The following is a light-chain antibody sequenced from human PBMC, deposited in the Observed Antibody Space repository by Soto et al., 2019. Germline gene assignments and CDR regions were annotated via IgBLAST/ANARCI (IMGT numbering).Light chain of an antibody. CDR1: SSDLAIYNY. CDR2: QVT. J-gene: IGLJ1*01. Sequence: QSALTQPASGSGSPGQSITISCTGTSSDLAIYNYVSWYQQQPGKAPKLMIYQVTNRPSGVSNRFSCSRSGNTASLTISGLQAEDEADYYCSSYTDSSNYVFGTGTKVTVL. CDR3: SSYTDSSNYV. V-gene: IGLV2-14*01.